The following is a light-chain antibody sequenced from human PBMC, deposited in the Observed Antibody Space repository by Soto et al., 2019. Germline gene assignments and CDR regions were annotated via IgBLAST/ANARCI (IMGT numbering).Light chain of an antibody. CDR1: SSNIGAGYD. Sequence: QAVLTQPPSVSGAPRQRVTISCTGSSSNIGAGYDVHWYEQLPGTAPKLLIYGNSNRPSGVPDRFSGSKSGASASLAITGLKAADEADYYCQSYDISLTTWVFGGGTKLTVL. CDR3: QSYDISLTTWV. CDR2: GNS. J-gene: IGLJ3*02. V-gene: IGLV1-40*01.